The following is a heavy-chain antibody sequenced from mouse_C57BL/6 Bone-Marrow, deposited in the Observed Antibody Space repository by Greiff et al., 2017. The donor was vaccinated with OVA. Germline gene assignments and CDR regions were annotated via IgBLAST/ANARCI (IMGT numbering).Heavy chain of an antibody. V-gene: IGHV1-39*01. CDR2: INPNYGTT. Sequence: EVKLMESGPELVKPGASVKISCKASGYSFTDYNMNWVKQSTGKSLEWIGVINPNYGTTSYNQKFKGKATLTVDQSSSTAYMQLNSLTSEDSAVYYCARRGLGQGFDYWGQGTTLTVSS. CDR1: GYSFTDYN. D-gene: IGHD3-3*01. J-gene: IGHJ2*01. CDR3: ARRGLGQGFDY.